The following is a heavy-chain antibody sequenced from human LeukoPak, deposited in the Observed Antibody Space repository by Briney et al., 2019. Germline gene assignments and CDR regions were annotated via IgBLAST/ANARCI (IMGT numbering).Heavy chain of an antibody. J-gene: IGHJ6*02. CDR1: GGTFSSYA. V-gene: IGHV1-69*13. CDR3: ARRDIVVVPAAIEYYYYGMDV. D-gene: IGHD2-2*01. Sequence: SVKVSCKASGGTFSSYAISWVRQAPGQGLEWMGGTIPIFGTANYAQKFQGRVTITADESTSTAYMELSSLRSEDTAVYYCARRDIVVVPAAIEYYYYGMDVWGQGTTVTVSS. CDR2: TIPIFGTA.